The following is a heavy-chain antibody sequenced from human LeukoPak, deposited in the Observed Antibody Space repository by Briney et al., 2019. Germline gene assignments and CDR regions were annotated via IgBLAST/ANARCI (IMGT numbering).Heavy chain of an antibody. D-gene: IGHD2-21*02. CDR2: ISYDGGFK. Sequence: PGGSLRLSCAVSGFNFNDYAMHWLRQAPGKGLEWVAVISYDGGFKYYADSLKGRFTISRDNAKNSLYLQMNSLRAEDTAVYYCARDGVTSSVDYWGQGTLVTVSS. J-gene: IGHJ4*02. CDR3: ARDGVTSSVDY. V-gene: IGHV3-30-3*01. CDR1: GFNFNDYA.